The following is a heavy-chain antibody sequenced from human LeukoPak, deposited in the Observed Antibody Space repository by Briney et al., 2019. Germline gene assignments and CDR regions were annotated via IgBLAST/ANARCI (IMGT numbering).Heavy chain of an antibody. CDR3: VREGPLQYYPRYYYYMDV. CDR1: GFTVSSNY. D-gene: IGHD2/OR15-2a*01. V-gene: IGHV3-53*01. Sequence: GGSLRLSCAASGFTVSSNYMSWVRQAPGEGLEWVSAIYSGGKTYYADSVKGRFTISRDNSGNMMYLQMSSLRAEDTAVYYCVREGPLQYYPRYYYYMDVWGRGTTVTVS. CDR2: IYSGGKT. J-gene: IGHJ6*03.